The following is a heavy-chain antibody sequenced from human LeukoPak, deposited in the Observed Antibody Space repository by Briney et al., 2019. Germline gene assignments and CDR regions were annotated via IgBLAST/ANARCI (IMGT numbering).Heavy chain of an antibody. J-gene: IGHJ4*02. V-gene: IGHV3-53*01. Sequence: GGSLTLSCAHSGLTFSSNYMRWVRHAPGKGLEWVSAVYSGGSTFYSDSVKGRFTISRDNSKNTLYLQMNSLRAEDTALYYCARDPYNSGSSYFDYWGQGTLGTVSS. CDR2: VYSGGST. D-gene: IGHD3-10*01. CDR3: ARDPYNSGSSYFDY. CDR1: GLTFSSNY.